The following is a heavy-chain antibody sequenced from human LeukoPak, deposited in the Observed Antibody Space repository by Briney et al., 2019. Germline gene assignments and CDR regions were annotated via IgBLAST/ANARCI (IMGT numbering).Heavy chain of an antibody. CDR3: ARDAGELGIDY. D-gene: IGHD7-27*01. Sequence: PSQTLSLTCTVSGASISSGSYYWSWIRQPAGKGLEWIGRIYTSGSTRYNPSLKSRVSVSVDTSKNQFSLNLRFVTAADTAVYYCARDAGELGIDYWGQGTLVTVSS. J-gene: IGHJ4*02. V-gene: IGHV4-61*02. CDR1: GASISSGSYY. CDR2: IYTSGST.